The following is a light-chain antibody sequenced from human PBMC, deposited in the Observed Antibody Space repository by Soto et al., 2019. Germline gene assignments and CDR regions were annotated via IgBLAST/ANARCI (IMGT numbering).Light chain of an antibody. CDR2: EVA. J-gene: IGLJ1*01. V-gene: IGLV2-8*01. CDR1: SSDIGGYNY. Sequence: VLTQPPSESGSPGQSVTISCTGTSSDIGGYNYVSWYQQHPGKAPKLMIFEVAKRPSGVPDRFSGSKSDNTASLTVSGLQAEAEADYGGSSDVRIYHDGCGPETEATVL. CDR3: SSDVRIYHDG.